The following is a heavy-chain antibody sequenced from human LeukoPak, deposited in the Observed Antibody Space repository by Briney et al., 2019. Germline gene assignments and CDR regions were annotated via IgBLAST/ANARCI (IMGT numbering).Heavy chain of an antibody. D-gene: IGHD2-15*01. CDR3: ARDLGSAWGYLDY. Sequence: SETLSLTCTVSGGSISSYYWSWIRQPPGKGLEWIGYIYYSGSTNYNPSLKSRVTISVDTSKNQFSLKLSSVTAADTAVYYCARDLGSAWGYLDYWGQGTLVTVSS. J-gene: IGHJ4*02. V-gene: IGHV4-59*01. CDR1: GGSISSYY. CDR2: IYYSGST.